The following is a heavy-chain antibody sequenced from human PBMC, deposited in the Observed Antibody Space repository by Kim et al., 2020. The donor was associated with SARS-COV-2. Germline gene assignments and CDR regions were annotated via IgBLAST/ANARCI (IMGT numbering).Heavy chain of an antibody. Sequence: GGSLRLSCAASGFTFSSYGMHWVRQAPGKGLEWVAVIWYDGSNKYYADSVKGRFTISRDNSKNTLYLQMNSLRAEDTAVYYCARVRQYYDILTGYSYDAFDIWGQGTMVTVSS. V-gene: IGHV3-33*01. J-gene: IGHJ3*02. D-gene: IGHD3-9*01. CDR3: ARVRQYYDILTGYSYDAFDI. CDR1: GFTFSSYG. CDR2: IWYDGSNK.